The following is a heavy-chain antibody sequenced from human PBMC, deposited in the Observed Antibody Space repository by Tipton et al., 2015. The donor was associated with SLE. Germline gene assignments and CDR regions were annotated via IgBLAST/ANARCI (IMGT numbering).Heavy chain of an antibody. Sequence: SLRLSCAASGFTFDDYAMHWVRQSPGKGLEWVSLITWDGDITHYADSVKGRFTISRDNRKNSLYLQMNSLRGEDTALYYCAKDTAGFYGLAVWGPGTTVAGSS. V-gene: IGHV3-43D*03. CDR1: GFTFDDYA. CDR2: ITWDGDIT. D-gene: IGHD6-25*01. J-gene: IGHJ6*02. CDR3: AKDTAGFYGLAV.